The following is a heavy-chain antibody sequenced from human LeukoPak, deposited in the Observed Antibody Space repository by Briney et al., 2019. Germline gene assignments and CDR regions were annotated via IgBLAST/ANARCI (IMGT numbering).Heavy chain of an antibody. V-gene: IGHV3-23*01. CDR2: ISGSGGST. CDR3: AKSRPMYYYDSSGYSNDAFDI. D-gene: IGHD3-22*01. Sequence: GGSLRLSCAASGFTFDDYAMHWVRQAPGKGLEWVSAISGSGGSTYYADSVKGRFTISRDNSKNTLYLQMNSLRAEDTAVYYCAKSRPMYYYDSSGYSNDAFDIWGQGTMVTVSS. J-gene: IGHJ3*02. CDR1: GFTFDDYA.